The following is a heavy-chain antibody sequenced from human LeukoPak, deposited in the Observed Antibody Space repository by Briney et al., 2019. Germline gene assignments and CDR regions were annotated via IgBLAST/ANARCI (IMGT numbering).Heavy chain of an antibody. D-gene: IGHD1-1*01. CDR1: GFTFSSYE. CDR2: ISSSGSTI. CDR3: ARGATDVTRWFDP. V-gene: IGHV3-48*03. J-gene: IGHJ5*02. Sequence: GSLRLSCAASGFTFSSYEMNWVRQAPGKGLEWVSYISSSGSTIYYADSVKGRFTISRDNAKNSLYLQMNGLRAEDTAVYYCARGATDVTRWFDPWGQGTRVTVSS.